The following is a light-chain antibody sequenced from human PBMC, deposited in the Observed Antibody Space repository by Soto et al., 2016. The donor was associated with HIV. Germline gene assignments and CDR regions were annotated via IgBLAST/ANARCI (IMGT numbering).Light chain of an antibody. CDR3: QLWDSTSDHYV. J-gene: IGLJ1*01. CDR1: AVGSK. CDR2: DNS. Sequence: YVLTQPPSLSVAPGKTARITCGGNAVGSKMYTGTSRSQARPLLVVYDNSDRPSGIPERFSGSKTGNTASLSISRVEAGDEADYYCQLWDSTSDHYVFGTGTTVTVL. V-gene: IGLV3-21*03.